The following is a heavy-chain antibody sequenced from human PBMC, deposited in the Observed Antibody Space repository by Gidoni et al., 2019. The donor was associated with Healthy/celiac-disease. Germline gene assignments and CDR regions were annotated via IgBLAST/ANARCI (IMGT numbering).Heavy chain of an antibody. CDR2: IYPGDSDT. Sequence: EVQLVQSVAAVKKPGASLNISCQVSGYSFTSYWIGWVSQMPGKGLEVMGSIYPGDSDTRYSPSFKGQVTISDDKSISTADLQWSSLKASDTAMYYCARSWDYYGSGSYFDYWGQGTLVTVSS. D-gene: IGHD3-10*01. V-gene: IGHV5-51*01. CDR1: GYSFTSYW. CDR3: ARSWDYYGSGSYFDY. J-gene: IGHJ4*02.